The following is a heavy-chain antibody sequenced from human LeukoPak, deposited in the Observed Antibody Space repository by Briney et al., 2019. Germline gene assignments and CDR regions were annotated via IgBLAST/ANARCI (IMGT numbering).Heavy chain of an antibody. D-gene: IGHD2-2*01. CDR1: GFTFSSYA. J-gene: IGHJ4*02. V-gene: IGHV3-23*01. CDR3: AKGWRAGYYCSSTSCYLFDY. CDR2: ISGSGGST. Sequence: GGSLRLSCAASGFTFSSYAMSWVRQAPGKGLEWVSAISGSGGSTYYADSVKGRFTISRDNPKNTLYLQMNSLRAEDTAVYYCAKGWRAGYYCSSTSCYLFDYWGQGTLVTVSS.